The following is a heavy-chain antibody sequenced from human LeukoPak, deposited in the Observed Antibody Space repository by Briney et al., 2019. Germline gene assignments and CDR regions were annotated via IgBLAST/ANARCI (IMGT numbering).Heavy chain of an antibody. CDR2: NYSGGST. CDR1: WFTLSSNY. V-gene: IGHV3-53*01. CDR3: ARTGYYDSSGVVDY. J-gene: IGHJ4*02. D-gene: IGHD3-22*01. Sequence: GALRLSFAASWFTLSSNYMGLVRQAPREGLEWVSVNYSGGSTYYADSVKGRFTISRDNSKNTLYLQMNSLRAEDTAVYYCARTGYYDSSGVVDYWGQGTLVTVSS.